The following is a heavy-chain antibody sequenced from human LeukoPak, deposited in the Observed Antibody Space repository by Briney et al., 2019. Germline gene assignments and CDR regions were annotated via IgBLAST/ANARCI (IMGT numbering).Heavy chain of an antibody. CDR3: ARGTSRIAAAGYIDY. J-gene: IGHJ4*02. V-gene: IGHV3-33*01. CDR1: GFIFSSYG. D-gene: IGHD6-13*01. CDR2: IWYDGSNK. Sequence: GGSLRLSCAASGFIFSSYGMHWVRQAPGKGLEWVAVIWYDGSNKYYVDSVKGRFTISRDNTKNTLYLQMNSLRAEDTAVYYCARGTSRIAAAGYIDYWGQGTLDTVSS.